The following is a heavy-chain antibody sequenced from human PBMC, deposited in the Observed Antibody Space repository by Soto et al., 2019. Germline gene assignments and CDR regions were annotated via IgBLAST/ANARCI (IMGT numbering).Heavy chain of an antibody. CDR2: ISGSGGST. CDR1: GFTFSSYA. Sequence: EVQLLESGGGLVQAGGSLRLSCAASGFTFSSYAMSWFRQAPGKGLEWVSAISGSGGSTYYEDSVKGRFTIARDNSMNTLYLEMNSLRAEDTAVYYCAKGDAGRKEGAFDIWGQGTMVTVSS. CDR3: AKGDAGRKEGAFDI. V-gene: IGHV3-23*01. J-gene: IGHJ3*02. D-gene: IGHD6-13*01.